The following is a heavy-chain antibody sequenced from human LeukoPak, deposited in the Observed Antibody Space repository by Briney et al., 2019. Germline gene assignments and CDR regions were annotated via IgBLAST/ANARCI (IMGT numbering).Heavy chain of an antibody. CDR3: ARWGLVGSGSYYFDY. Sequence: SETLSLTCTVSGGSISSGDYYWSWIRQPPGTGLEWIGYIYYSGSTYYNPSLKSRVTISVDTSKNQFSLKLSSVTAADTAVYYCARWGLVGSGSYYFDYWGQGTLVTVSS. CDR2: IYYSGST. V-gene: IGHV4-30-4*01. D-gene: IGHD3-10*01. CDR1: GGSISSGDYY. J-gene: IGHJ4*02.